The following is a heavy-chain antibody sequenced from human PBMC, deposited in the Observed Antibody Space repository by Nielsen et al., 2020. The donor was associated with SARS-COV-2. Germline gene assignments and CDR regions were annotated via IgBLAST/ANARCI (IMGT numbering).Heavy chain of an antibody. D-gene: IGHD3-10*01. Sequence: RQAPGKVLEWIGYIYYSGSTNYNPSLKSRVTISVDTSKNQFSLKLSSVTAADTAVYYCARGHPLLFGELFANYYYYYGMDVWGQGTTVTVSS. V-gene: IGHV4-59*01. CDR2: IYYSGST. CDR3: ARGHPLLFGELFANYYYYYGMDV. J-gene: IGHJ6*02.